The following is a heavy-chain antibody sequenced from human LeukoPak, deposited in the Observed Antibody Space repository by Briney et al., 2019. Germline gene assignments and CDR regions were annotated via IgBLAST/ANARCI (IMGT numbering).Heavy chain of an antibody. CDR2: ISSSGSTI. Sequence: RTGGSLRLSCAASGFTFSSYEMNWVRQAPGKGLEWVSYISSSGSTIYCADSVKGRFTISRDNARNSLYLQMNSLRAEDTAVYYCARVTAVSPFDPWGQGTLVTVSS. D-gene: IGHD2-21*02. CDR3: ARVTAVSPFDP. CDR1: GFTFSSYE. J-gene: IGHJ5*02. V-gene: IGHV3-48*03.